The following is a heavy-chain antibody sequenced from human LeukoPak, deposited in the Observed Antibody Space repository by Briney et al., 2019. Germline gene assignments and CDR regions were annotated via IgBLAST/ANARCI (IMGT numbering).Heavy chain of an antibody. CDR1: GGSISSGGYY. CDR3: AREHLYGSSWGYQH. CDR2: IYYSGST. D-gene: IGHD2-2*01. Sequence: PSETLSLTCTVSGGSISSGGYYWSWIRQHPGKGLEWIGYIYYSGSTYYNPSLKSRVTISVDTSKNQFSLKLSSVSAADTAVYYCAREHLYGSSWGYQHWGQGTLVTVSS. J-gene: IGHJ1*01. V-gene: IGHV4-31*03.